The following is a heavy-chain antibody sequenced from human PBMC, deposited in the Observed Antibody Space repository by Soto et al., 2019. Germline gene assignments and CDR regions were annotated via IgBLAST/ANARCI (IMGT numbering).Heavy chain of an antibody. CDR3: AKNWDTTSSSSSH. CDR2: ISGTGGST. J-gene: IGHJ4*02. Sequence: EVQLLESGGGLVQPGGSLRLSCAASGFTFSTYAMSWVRQAPGKGLERVSAISGTGGSTYYADSVKGRFTISRDNSKNTLYLQMTSLRAEDTAVYYCAKNWDTTSSSSSHWGQGTLVTVSS. D-gene: IGHD6-6*01. V-gene: IGHV3-23*01. CDR1: GFTFSTYA.